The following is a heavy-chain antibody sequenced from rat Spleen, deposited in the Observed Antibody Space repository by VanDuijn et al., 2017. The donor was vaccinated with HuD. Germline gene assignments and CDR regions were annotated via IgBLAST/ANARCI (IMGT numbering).Heavy chain of an antibody. J-gene: IGHJ2*01. V-gene: IGHV5-29*01. CDR1: GFTFSNYG. CDR3: ARHNSGYFDY. D-gene: IGHD4-3*01. Sequence: EVQLVESGGGLVQPGRSLKLSCAASGFTFSNYGMAWVRQAPTKGLDWVATISYDGSGTYYRDSVKGRFTISRDHAKSTLYLQMDSLRSEDTATYYCARHNSGYFDYWGQGVMVTVSS. CDR2: ISYDGSGT.